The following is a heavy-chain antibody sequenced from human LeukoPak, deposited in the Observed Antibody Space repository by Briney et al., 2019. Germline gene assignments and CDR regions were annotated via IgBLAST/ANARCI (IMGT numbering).Heavy chain of an antibody. J-gene: IGHJ3*02. D-gene: IGHD3-3*01. CDR2: ISSSSSYI. V-gene: IGHV3-21*01. Sequence: GGSLRLSCASCGLTFSSYSMNWVRQAPGKGLEWVSSISSSSSYIYYADSVKGRFTISRDNAKNSLYLQMNSLRAEDTAVYYCARDRVDYDFWSGYTAYVAFDIWGQGTMVTVSS. CDR3: ARDRVDYDFWSGYTAYVAFDI. CDR1: GLTFSSYS.